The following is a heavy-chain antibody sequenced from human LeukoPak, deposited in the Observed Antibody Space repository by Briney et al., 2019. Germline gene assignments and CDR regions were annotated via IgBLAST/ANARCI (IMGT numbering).Heavy chain of an antibody. V-gene: IGHV3-21*01. Sequence: PGGSLRLSCAASGFIFSSYEMNWVRQAPGKGLEWVASISRNSTYIHYADSVKGRFTISRDNARNSLFLQMNSLRAEDTAIYYCARDEGYYFDSWGQGTQVTVSS. CDR2: ISRNSTYI. CDR3: ARDEGYYFDS. CDR1: GFIFSSYE. J-gene: IGHJ4*02.